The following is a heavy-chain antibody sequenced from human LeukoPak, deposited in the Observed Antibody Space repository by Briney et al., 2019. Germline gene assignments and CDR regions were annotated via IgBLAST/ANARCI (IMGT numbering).Heavy chain of an antibody. V-gene: IGHV3-66*01. CDR2: IYSGGST. Sequence: GGSLRLSCAASGFTVSSNYMSWVRQAPGKGLEWVSVIYSGGSTYYADPVKGRFTISRDNSKNTLYLQMNSLRAEDTAVYYCARVRRGYSYGYVDYRGQGTLVTVSS. CDR1: GFTVSSNY. D-gene: IGHD5-18*01. CDR3: ARVRRGYSYGYVDY. J-gene: IGHJ4*02.